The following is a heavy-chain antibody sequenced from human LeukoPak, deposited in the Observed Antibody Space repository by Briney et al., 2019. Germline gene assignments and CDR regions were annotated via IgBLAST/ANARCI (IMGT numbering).Heavy chain of an antibody. V-gene: IGHV4-39*07. J-gene: IGHJ4*02. D-gene: IGHD3-9*01. CDR1: DGSISSSNYY. Sequence: SETLSLTCTVSDGSISSSNYYWAWIRQPPGKGLEWIANIFYTGNTYYNPSLKSRVTISIDTSKNQFSLKLSSVTAADTAVYYCARDSYDILTYYFDYWGQGTLVTVSS. CDR2: IFYTGNT. CDR3: ARDSYDILTYYFDY.